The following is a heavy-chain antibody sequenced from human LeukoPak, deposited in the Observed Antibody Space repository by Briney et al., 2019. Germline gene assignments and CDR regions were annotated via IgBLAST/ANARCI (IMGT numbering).Heavy chain of an antibody. CDR2: IYYSGST. V-gene: IGHV4-31*03. CDR1: GGSISSGGYY. Sequence: SQTLSLTCTVSGGSISSGGYYWNWIRQHPGKGLEWIGYIYYSGSTYYNPSLKSRVTISVDTSKNQFSLKLSSVTAADTAVYYCAREGDSSGWLDYWGQGTLVTVSS. CDR3: AREGDSSGWLDY. J-gene: IGHJ4*02. D-gene: IGHD6-19*01.